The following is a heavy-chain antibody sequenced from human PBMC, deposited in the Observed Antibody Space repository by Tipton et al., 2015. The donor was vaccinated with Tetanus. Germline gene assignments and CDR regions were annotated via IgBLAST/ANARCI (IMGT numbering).Heavy chain of an antibody. CDR1: GYTFATYG. V-gene: IGHV1-18*01. D-gene: IGHD3-16*02. CDR2: ISGRDGKT. CDR3: ARVTRFDYFSETHRPHFDF. Sequence: QLVQSGPEVKKPGASVKVSCKASGYTFATYGISWVRQAPGQGPEWMGCISGRDGKTDYAQKLQGRANMTTDTSTSTAYMELRSLRSDDTAVYYCARVTRFDYFSETHRPHFDFWGQGTLVTVSS. J-gene: IGHJ4*02.